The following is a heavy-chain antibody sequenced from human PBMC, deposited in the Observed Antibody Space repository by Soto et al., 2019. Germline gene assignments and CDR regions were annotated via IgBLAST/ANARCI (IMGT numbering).Heavy chain of an antibody. CDR2: IYYSGST. D-gene: IGHD4-17*01. CDR1: GGSISSSSYY. J-gene: IGHJ5*02. CDR3: ARLLNADDYGDYGNWFDP. Sequence: QLQLQESGPGLVKPSETLSLTCTVSGGSISSSSYYWGWIRQPPGKGLEWIGSIYYSGSTYYNPSLKSRVTISVDTSKNQFSLKLSSVTAADTAVYYCARLLNADDYGDYGNWFDPWGQGTLVTVSS. V-gene: IGHV4-39*01.